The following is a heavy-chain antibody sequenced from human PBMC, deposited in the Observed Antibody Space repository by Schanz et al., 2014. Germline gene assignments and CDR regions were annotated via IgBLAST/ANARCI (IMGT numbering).Heavy chain of an antibody. V-gene: IGHV3-48*01. CDR3: ARDRGYCSGGSCLTFDY. D-gene: IGHD2-15*01. J-gene: IGHJ4*02. Sequence: EVQLVESGGGLVKPGGSLRLSCAASGFTFSSYSMNWVRQAPGKGLEWVSGISGGGGTRNYADSVKGRFTISRDNSKNTLYLQMNTLRAEDTAVYYCARDRGYCSGGSCLTFDYWGQGTLVTVSS. CDR2: ISGGGGTR. CDR1: GFTFSSYS.